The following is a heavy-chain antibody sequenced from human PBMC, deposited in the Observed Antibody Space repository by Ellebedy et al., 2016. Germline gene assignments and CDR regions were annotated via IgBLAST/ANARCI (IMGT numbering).Heavy chain of an antibody. J-gene: IGHJ6*04. CDR1: GFGLNAYR. V-gene: IGHV3-21*01. CDR3: ARDYNGPMIV. CDR2: ITTGSDYI. D-gene: IGHD2-8*01. Sequence: GESLKISCVASGFGLNAYRMNWVRQAPGKGLELVSSITTGSDYIYYADSVKGRFTISRDNAENSVFLQMNSLRVDETAVYSCARDYNGPMIVWGNGTTVTVSS.